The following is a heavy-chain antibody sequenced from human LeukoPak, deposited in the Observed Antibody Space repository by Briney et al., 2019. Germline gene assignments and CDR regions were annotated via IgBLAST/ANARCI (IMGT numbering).Heavy chain of an antibody. CDR3: ARGEPNCSGGSCYSNWFDP. V-gene: IGHV4-34*01. D-gene: IGHD2-15*01. Sequence: PSETLSLTCAVHDGPFSGYYWSWIRQPPGKGLEWIGEISQRGSPNYNPSLKSRVTISINTSKKQFSVELSSVTAADTAVYYCARGEPNCSGGSCYSNWFDPWAREPWSPSPQ. J-gene: IGHJ5*02. CDR1: DGPFSGYY. CDR2: ISQRGSP.